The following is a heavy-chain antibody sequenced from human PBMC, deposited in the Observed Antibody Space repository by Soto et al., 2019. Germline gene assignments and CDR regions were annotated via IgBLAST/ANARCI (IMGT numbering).Heavy chain of an antibody. D-gene: IGHD6-13*01. Sequence: SETLSLTCTVSGGSISSGDYYWSWIRQPPGKGLEWIGYFYHSGSTYYNPSLKSCVTISVDTSKNQFSLKLSSVTAADTAVYYCASRHSSPYFDYWGQGTLVTVSS. CDR1: GGSISSGDYY. CDR3: ASRHSSPYFDY. CDR2: FYHSGST. V-gene: IGHV4-30-4*01. J-gene: IGHJ4*02.